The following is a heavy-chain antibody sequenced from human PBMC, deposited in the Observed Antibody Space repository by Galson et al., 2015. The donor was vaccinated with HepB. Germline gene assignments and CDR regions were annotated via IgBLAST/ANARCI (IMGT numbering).Heavy chain of an antibody. Sequence: LRLSCAASGVTLSRYRVHWVRQVPGKGLVWVARINEDGSSRAYADSVRGRFTISRDNAKNMLYLEMNSLRAEDTAVYYCAKDHGGPNDYWGQGTLVTVSS. CDR3: AKDHGGPNDY. CDR1: GVTLSRYR. V-gene: IGHV3-74*01. CDR2: INEDGSSR. D-gene: IGHD5-24*01. J-gene: IGHJ4*02.